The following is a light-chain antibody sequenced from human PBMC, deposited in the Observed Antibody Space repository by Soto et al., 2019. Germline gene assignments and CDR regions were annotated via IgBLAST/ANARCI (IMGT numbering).Light chain of an antibody. J-gene: IGKJ1*01. CDR1: QSVSNNY. CDR2: GAS. Sequence: EIVLTQSPGTLSRSPGECANLSSRASQSVSNNYLAWYQQKPGQAPRLLIYGASNRATGIPDRFSGSGSGTDFTLTISRLEPEDFAVYYCKQYGSSGTFGKGTKVDIK. CDR3: KQYGSSGT. V-gene: IGKV3-20*01.